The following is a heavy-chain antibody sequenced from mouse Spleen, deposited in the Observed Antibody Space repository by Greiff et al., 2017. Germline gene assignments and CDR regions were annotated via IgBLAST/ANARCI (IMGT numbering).Heavy chain of an antibody. Sequence: EVQLQQSGAELVRPGASVKLSCTASGFNIKDDYMHWVKQRPEQGLEWIGWIDPENGDTEYASKFQGKATITADTSSNTAYLQLSSLTSEDTAVYYCTTYGKKMMDYWGQGTSVTVSS. CDR3: TTYGKKMMDY. CDR2: IDPENGDT. J-gene: IGHJ4*01. D-gene: IGHD2-1*01. CDR1: GFNIKDDY. V-gene: IGHV14-4*01.